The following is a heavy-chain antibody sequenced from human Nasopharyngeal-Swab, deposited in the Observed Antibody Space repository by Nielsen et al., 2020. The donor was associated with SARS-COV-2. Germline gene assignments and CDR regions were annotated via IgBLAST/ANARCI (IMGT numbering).Heavy chain of an antibody. CDR2: ISGSGGST. D-gene: IGHD1-14*01. V-gene: IGHV3-23*01. J-gene: IGHJ6*03. Sequence: GESLKISCAASGFNFSSYAMSWVRQAPGKGLEWVSAISGSGGSTYYADSVKGRFTISRDNSKNTLYLQMNSLRAEDTAVYYCAKGALTDPFYYYYYMDVWGKGTTVTVSS. CDR3: AKGALTDPFYYYYYMDV. CDR1: GFNFSSYA.